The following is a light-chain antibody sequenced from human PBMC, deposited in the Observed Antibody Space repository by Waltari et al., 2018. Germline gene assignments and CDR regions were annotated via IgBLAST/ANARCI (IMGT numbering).Light chain of an antibody. V-gene: IGLV1-47*01. J-gene: IGLJ3*02. CDR1: SSNIGDNY. CDR2: RNN. CDR3: ATWDDSLSGWV. Sequence: QSVLTQLPSASGTPGQGVTISCSGSSSNIGDNYVYWYQQFPGTSPKLLIHRNNQRPSGVPARFSGSKSGTSAFLVSSGLRSEDEADYHCATWDDSLSGWVFGGGTKVTVL.